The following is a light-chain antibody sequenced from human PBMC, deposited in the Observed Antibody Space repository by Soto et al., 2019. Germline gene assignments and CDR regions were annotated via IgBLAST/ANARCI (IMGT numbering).Light chain of an antibody. CDR2: DNN. V-gene: IGLV1-51*01. CDR1: RSNIEYNY. Sequence: QSVLTQPPSVSAAPGQKVTISCSGNRSNIEYNYVSWYQHLPGTAPQLLIYDNNQRPSEIPDRFSGSKSGTSATLDITGLQTGDEAFYYCGTWDNSLSAVVFGGGTQLTVL. J-gene: IGLJ2*01. CDR3: GTWDNSLSAVV.